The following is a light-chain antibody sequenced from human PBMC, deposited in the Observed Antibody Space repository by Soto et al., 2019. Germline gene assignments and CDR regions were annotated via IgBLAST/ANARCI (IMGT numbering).Light chain of an antibody. CDR3: QRYGG. V-gene: IGKV3-20*01. Sequence: ILVTESTGTRSVSPWERATLSCRASQSVSILLAWYQQKPGQAPRLLIYSASSRATGIPDRFSGSGSGTDFTLTISGLEPEDFAVYYCQRYGGFGQGTKVDI. CDR1: QSVSIL. CDR2: SAS. J-gene: IGKJ1*01.